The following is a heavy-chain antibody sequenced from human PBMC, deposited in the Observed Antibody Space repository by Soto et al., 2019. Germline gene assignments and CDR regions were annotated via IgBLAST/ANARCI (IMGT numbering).Heavy chain of an antibody. CDR2: ISYDGSNK. V-gene: IGHV3-30*18. Sequence: GGSLRLSCAASGFTFSSYDMHWVRQAPGKGLEWVAVISYDGSNKYYADSVKGRFTISRDNSKNTLSLQMNSLRAEDTAVYYCAKEYTPELLVDYWGQGTLVTVSS. J-gene: IGHJ4*02. CDR3: AKEYTPELLVDY. CDR1: GFTFSSYD. D-gene: IGHD3-10*01.